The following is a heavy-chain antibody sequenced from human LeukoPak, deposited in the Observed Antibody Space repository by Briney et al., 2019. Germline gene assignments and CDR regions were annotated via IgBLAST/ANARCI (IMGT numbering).Heavy chain of an antibody. CDR3: ARARTGTVFGDAFDI. J-gene: IGHJ3*02. V-gene: IGHV3-48*01. D-gene: IGHD1-1*01. CDR2: ISSSSSTI. Sequence: GGSLRLSCAASGFTFSSYSMNWVRQAPGKGLEWVSYISSSSSTIYYADSVKGRFTISRDNAKNSLYLQMNSLRAEDTAVYYCARARTGTVFGDAFDIWGQGTMVTVSS. CDR1: GFTFSSYS.